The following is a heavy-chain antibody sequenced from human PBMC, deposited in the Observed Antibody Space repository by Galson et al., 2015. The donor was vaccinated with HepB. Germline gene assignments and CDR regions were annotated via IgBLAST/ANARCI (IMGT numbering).Heavy chain of an antibody. Sequence: LRLSCAASGFTLNSYAMSWVRQAPGKGLEWVSEISGTGANTYYADSVRGRFTVSRDNSRNTLYLQMNSLRTEDTARYYCARNGYNRVPFDYWGQGTLVAVSS. CDR3: ARNGYNRVPFDY. V-gene: IGHV3-23*01. J-gene: IGHJ4*02. CDR1: GFTLNSYA. CDR2: ISGTGANT. D-gene: IGHD5-12*01.